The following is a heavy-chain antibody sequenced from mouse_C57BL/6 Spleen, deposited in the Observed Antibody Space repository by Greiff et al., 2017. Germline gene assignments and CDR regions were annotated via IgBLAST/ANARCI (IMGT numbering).Heavy chain of an antibody. J-gene: IGHJ3*01. CDR2: IDPSDSYT. V-gene: IGHV1-59*01. Sequence: QVQLQQSGAELVRPGTSVTLSCKASGYTFTSYWMHWVKQRPGQGLEWIGVIDPSDSYTNYNQKFKGKATLTVDTSSSTAYMQLSSLTSEDSAVYYCARLITTRFAYWGQGTLGTVSA. D-gene: IGHD2-4*01. CDR3: ARLITTRFAY. CDR1: GYTFTSYW.